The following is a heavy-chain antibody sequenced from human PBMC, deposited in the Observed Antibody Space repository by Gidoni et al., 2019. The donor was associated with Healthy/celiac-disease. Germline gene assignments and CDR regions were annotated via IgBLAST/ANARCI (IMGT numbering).Heavy chain of an antibody. CDR1: GFTFSSYW. J-gene: IGHJ4*02. Sequence: EVQLVESGGGLVQPGGSLRLYCAASGFTFSSYWMSWVRQAPGQGLEWVANIKEDGSEKYYVDSVKGRFTISRDNAKNSLYLQMNSLRAEDTAVYYCARRYSSSWPLTFAYWGQGTLVTVSS. D-gene: IGHD6-13*01. CDR2: IKEDGSEK. CDR3: ARRYSSSWPLTFAY. V-gene: IGHV3-7*01.